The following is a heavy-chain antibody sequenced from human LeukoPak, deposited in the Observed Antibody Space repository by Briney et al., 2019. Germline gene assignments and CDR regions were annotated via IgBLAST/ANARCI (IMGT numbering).Heavy chain of an antibody. V-gene: IGHV1-2*02. D-gene: IGHD3-10*01. CDR3: ARGGSGSYFSWLDP. CDR2: INPNSSGT. CDR1: GYTLTGYY. J-gene: IGHJ5*02. Sequence: ASVKVSCKASGYTLTGYYIHWVRQAPGQGLECMGWINPNSSGTNYAQKFQGRVTMTRDTSISTAYMELSRLRSDDTAVYYCARGGSGSYFSWLDPWGQGTLVTVSS.